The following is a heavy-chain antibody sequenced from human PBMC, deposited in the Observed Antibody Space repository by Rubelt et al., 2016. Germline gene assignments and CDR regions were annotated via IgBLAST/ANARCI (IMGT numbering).Heavy chain of an antibody. CDR1: FTFSSYA. Sequence: FTFSSYAMHWVRQAPGKGLEYVSAISSNGGSTYYADSVKGRFTISRDNSKNTLYLQMSSLRAEDTAVYYCVKALYDYVWGSYRYGCWGQGTLVTVSS. V-gene: IGHV3-64D*06. J-gene: IGHJ4*02. D-gene: IGHD3-16*02. CDR3: VKALYDYVWGSYRYGC. CDR2: ISSNGGST.